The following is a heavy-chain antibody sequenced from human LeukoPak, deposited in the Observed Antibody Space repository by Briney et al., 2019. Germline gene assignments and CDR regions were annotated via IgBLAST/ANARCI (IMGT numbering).Heavy chain of an antibody. CDR1: GYTFINYA. V-gene: IGHV1-3*01. J-gene: IGHJ4*02. Sequence: ASVKVSCKASGYTFINYAINWGRQAPGQRPEWVGWINAGNGNTKYSQKFQGRVTITRDTSASTAYMELTSLTSEDTAVNYCARGPRAAADDYWGQGTLVTATS. CDR3: ARGPRAAADDY. CDR2: INAGNGNT. D-gene: IGHD6-13*01.